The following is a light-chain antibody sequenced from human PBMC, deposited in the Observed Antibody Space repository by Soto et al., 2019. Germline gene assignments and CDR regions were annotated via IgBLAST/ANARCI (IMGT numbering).Light chain of an antibody. CDR2: GAS. V-gene: IGKV3-20*01. CDR3: RQYGSSPSYT. Sequence: EIVLTQSPGTLSLSPGERATPSCRASQSLSSYLAWYQQKPGQAPRLLIYGASSRATGIPDRFSGSGSGTDFTLTISRLEPEDFAVYYCRQYGSSPSYTFGQGTKLEIK. CDR1: QSLSSY. J-gene: IGKJ2*01.